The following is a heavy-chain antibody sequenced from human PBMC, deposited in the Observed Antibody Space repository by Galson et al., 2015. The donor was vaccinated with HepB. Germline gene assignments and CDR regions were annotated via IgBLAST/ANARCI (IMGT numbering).Heavy chain of an antibody. CDR2: ISEDGTEK. Sequence: SLRLSCAASGFTFTRDWMSWVRQAPGKGLEWVANISEDGTEKNYVDSVTGRFTISRDNAKNSLFLQMNSLRVEDTAVYYCAREPTADTTWGQGTLVTVSS. CDR1: GFTFTRDW. J-gene: IGHJ4*02. D-gene: IGHD1-14*01. V-gene: IGHV3-7*03. CDR3: AREPTADTT.